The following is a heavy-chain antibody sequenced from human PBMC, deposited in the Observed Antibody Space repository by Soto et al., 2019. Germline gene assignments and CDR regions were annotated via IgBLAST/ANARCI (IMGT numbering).Heavy chain of an antibody. Sequence: QVQLQESGPGLVKPSETLSLTCTVSGGSISSYYWSWIRQPPGKGLQWIGYIYYSGSTNYNPSLKSRVTLSVDTSKNQFSLKLSSVTAADTAVYYCARRYGTSMDVWGQGTTVTVSS. CDR2: IYYSGST. V-gene: IGHV4-59*01. D-gene: IGHD5-18*01. CDR3: ARRYGTSMDV. CDR1: GGSISSYY. J-gene: IGHJ6*02.